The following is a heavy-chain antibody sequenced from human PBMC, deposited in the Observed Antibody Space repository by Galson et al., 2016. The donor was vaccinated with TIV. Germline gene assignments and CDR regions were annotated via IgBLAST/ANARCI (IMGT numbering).Heavy chain of an antibody. CDR1: GSGFSFSNAW. D-gene: IGHD3-9*01. V-gene: IGHV3-15*01. CDR2: IRSYIDGETR. CDR3: TTVDDSWRYFDI. Sequence: SLRLSCAASGSGFSFSNAWMSWVRQAPGKGLEWVGRIRSYIDGETRDYAAAVKGRFTISRDDSRNTLYIHMSDLKVDDTAVYWCTTVDDSWRYFDIWGQGTLVTVSS. J-gene: IGHJ1*01.